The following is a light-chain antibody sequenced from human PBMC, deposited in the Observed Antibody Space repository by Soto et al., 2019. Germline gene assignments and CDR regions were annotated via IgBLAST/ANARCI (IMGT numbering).Light chain of an antibody. J-gene: IGLJ3*02. V-gene: IGLV1-40*01. CDR1: SSNIGAGYD. CDR3: QSYDRSLSGSMV. Sequence: QSVLTQPPSVSGAPGQRVTISCTGSSSNIGAGYDVHWYQQLPGTAPKLLIYGNSNRPSGVPDRFSGSKSGTSASLAITGLQAEDEADYYCQSYDRSLSGSMVFGGGTKPTVL. CDR2: GNS.